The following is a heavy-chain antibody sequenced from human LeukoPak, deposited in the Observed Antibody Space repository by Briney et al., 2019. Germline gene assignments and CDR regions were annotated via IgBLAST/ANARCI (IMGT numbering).Heavy chain of an antibody. CDR1: GFTFSSYS. J-gene: IGHJ4*02. Sequence: GGSLRLSCAASGFTFSSYSMNWVRQAPGKGLEWVSSISSSSSYIYYADSVKGRFTISRDNAKNSLYLQMNSLRAEDTAVYYCVRDLPCSGGSCYSTPDDYWGQGIVVTVSS. V-gene: IGHV3-21*01. CDR3: VRDLPCSGGSCYSTPDDY. D-gene: IGHD2-15*01. CDR2: ISSSSSYI.